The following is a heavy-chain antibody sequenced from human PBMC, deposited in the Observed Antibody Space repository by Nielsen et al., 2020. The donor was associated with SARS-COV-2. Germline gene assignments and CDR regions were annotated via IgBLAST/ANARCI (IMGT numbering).Heavy chain of an antibody. Sequence: SETLSLTCTVSGGSISSYYWYWIRQPPGKGPEWIGDISYSGNTNYNPSLKSRVTISVHTSTNQFSLKLTSVTAADTAVYYCARRLGGYYGMDVWGQGTTVTVS. D-gene: IGHD3-16*01. V-gene: IGHV4-59*08. J-gene: IGHJ6*02. CDR3: ARRLGGYYGMDV. CDR1: GGSISSYY. CDR2: ISYSGNT.